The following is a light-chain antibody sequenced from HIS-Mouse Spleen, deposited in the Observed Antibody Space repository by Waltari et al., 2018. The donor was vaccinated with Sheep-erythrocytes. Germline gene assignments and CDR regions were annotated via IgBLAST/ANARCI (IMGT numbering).Light chain of an antibody. CDR3: CSYAGSYTWV. J-gene: IGLJ3*02. Sequence: QSALTQPRSVSGSPGQSVTIPCPGTSSDVGGYNYVPWYQQHPGKAPKPMIYDCSKRPSGFPVCFSGSKSGNTASLTISGLQAEDEADYYCCSYAGSYTWVFGGGTKLTVL. CDR1: SSDVGGYNY. CDR2: DCS. V-gene: IGLV2-11*01.